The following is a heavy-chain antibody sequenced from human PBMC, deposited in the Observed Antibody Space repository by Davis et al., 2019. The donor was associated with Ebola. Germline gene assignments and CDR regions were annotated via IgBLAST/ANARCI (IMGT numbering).Heavy chain of an antibody. D-gene: IGHD1-26*01. J-gene: IGHJ4*02. CDR2: ISSGSSTI. CDR1: GFTFSSYS. CDR3: ASSGSYRQALDY. V-gene: IGHV3-48*02. Sequence: PGGSLRLSCAGSGFTFSSYSMNWVRQAPGKGLEWVSYISSGSSTIYYADSVKGRFTISRDNAKNSLYLQMNSLRDEDTAVYYCASSGSYRQALDYWGQGTLVTVSS.